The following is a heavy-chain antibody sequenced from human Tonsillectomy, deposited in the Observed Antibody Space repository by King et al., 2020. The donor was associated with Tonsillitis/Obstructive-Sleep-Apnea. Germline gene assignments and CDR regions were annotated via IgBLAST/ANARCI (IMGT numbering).Heavy chain of an antibody. Sequence: QVQLVESGGGVVQPGRSLRLSCAASGFIFSNYVMHWVRQAPGKGLEWVALMSYDGSNKYYADSVRGRFTISRENSKNTLYLQMNILIAEETAVYYCAREGCAVGDFDIWGQGTMVTVSS. J-gene: IGHJ3*02. CDR3: AREGCAVGDFDI. D-gene: IGHD2-21*01. V-gene: IGHV3-30*04. CDR2: MSYDGSNK. CDR1: GFIFSNYV.